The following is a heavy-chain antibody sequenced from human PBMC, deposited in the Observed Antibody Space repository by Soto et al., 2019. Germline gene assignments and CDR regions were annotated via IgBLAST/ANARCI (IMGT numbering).Heavy chain of an antibody. Sequence: NPSETLSLTCTVSGGSISSYYWSWIRQPPGKGLEWIGYIYYSGSTNYNPSLKSRVTISVDTSKNQFSLKLSSVTAADTAVYYCARYYSELAVAEFDYWGRGTLVTVSS. CDR1: GGSISSYY. CDR3: ARYYSELAVAEFDY. J-gene: IGHJ4*02. CDR2: IYYSGST. D-gene: IGHD6-19*01. V-gene: IGHV4-59*01.